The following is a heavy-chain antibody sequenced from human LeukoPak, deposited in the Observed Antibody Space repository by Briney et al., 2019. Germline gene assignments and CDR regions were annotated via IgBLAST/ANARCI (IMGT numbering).Heavy chain of an antibody. CDR1: GFSFSSYW. V-gene: IGHV3-7*03. CDR3: ARNNGMDV. CDR2: VNRDGSET. Sequence: GGSLRLSCAASGFSFSSYWMSWVRQVPGRGPEWVANVNRDGSETYYLDSVKGRFTISKDNAKNSLYLQMNSLRAEDTALYHCARNNGMDVWGQGTTVIVSS. J-gene: IGHJ6*02.